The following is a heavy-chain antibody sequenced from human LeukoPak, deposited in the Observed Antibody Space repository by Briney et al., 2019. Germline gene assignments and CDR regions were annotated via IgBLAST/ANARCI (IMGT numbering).Heavy chain of an antibody. CDR3: ARDPPFIIGTTFFDY. Sequence: GGSLRLSCAASGFTFSNYAMNWVRQAPGKGLEWVSSISTSSTYIYYADSVKGRFTISRDNAKNSLYLQMNSLRAEDTAVYYCARDPPFIIGTTFFDYWGQGTLVTVSS. V-gene: IGHV3-21*01. J-gene: IGHJ4*02. D-gene: IGHD1-20*01. CDR2: ISTSSTYI. CDR1: GFTFSNYA.